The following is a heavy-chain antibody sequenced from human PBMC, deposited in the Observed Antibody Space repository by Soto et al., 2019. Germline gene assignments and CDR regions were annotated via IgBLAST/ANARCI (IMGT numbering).Heavy chain of an antibody. Sequence: GASVKVSCKASGYTFTSYYMHWVRQAPGQGLEWMGIINPSGGSTSYAQKFQGRVTMTRDTSTSTVYMELSSLRSEDTAVYYCARNFYLFGGWDYYYYYMDVWGKGTTVTVSS. V-gene: IGHV1-46*03. CDR3: ARNFYLFGGWDYYYYYMDV. J-gene: IGHJ6*03. CDR2: INPSGGST. CDR1: GYTFTSYY. D-gene: IGHD6-19*01.